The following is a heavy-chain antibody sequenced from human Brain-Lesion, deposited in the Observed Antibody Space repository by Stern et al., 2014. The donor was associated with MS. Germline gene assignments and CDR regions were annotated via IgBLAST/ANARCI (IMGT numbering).Heavy chain of an antibody. CDR1: GFTFSDYW. J-gene: IGHJ5*02. Sequence: EMQLVESGGDLVQPGGSLRLSCVASGFTFSDYWLTWVRQAPGKGLQWGANINQDGSDKNDVDSVKGRFNISRDNAKNSLYLQMNSLRVDDTAVYYCARIDRGNYDFWSGYYDYWFDPWGQGTLVTVSS. V-gene: IGHV3-7*01. CDR3: ARIDRGNYDFWSGYYDYWFDP. CDR2: INQDGSDK. D-gene: IGHD3-3*01.